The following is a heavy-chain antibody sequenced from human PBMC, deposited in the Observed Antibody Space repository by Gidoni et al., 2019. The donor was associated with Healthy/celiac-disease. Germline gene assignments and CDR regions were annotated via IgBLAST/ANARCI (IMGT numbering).Heavy chain of an antibody. CDR3: ARDGVGRDYYDSSGYYAKDAFDI. Sequence: QVQLQESGPGLVKPSGTLSLTCAVPGGSISSSNWWSWVRQPPGKGLEWIGEIYHSGSTNYNPSLKSRVTISVDKSKNQFSLKLSSVTAADTAVYYCARDGVGRDYYDSSGYYAKDAFDIWGQGTMVTVSS. D-gene: IGHD3-22*01. CDR2: IYHSGST. J-gene: IGHJ3*02. CDR1: GGSISSSNW. V-gene: IGHV4-4*02.